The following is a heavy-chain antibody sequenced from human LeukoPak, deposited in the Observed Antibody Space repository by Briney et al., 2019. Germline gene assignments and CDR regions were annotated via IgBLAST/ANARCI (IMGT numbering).Heavy chain of an antibody. J-gene: IGHJ6*02. CDR3: ARDPSYYYGSGSWYGMDV. V-gene: IGHV4-4*07. CDR2: IYTSGST. Sequence: SETLSLTCTVSGGSISSYYWSWIRQPAGKGLEWIGRIYTSGSTNYNPSLKSRVTMSVDTSKNQFSLKLSSVTAADTAVYFCARDPSYYYGSGSWYGMDVWGQGTTVTVSS. D-gene: IGHD3-10*01. CDR1: GGSISSYY.